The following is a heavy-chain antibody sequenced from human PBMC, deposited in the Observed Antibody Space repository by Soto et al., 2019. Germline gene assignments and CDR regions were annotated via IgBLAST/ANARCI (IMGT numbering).Heavy chain of an antibody. CDR3: AREISYYDSSGYYYVYFDY. Sequence: QVQLQESGPGLVKPSQTLSLTCTVSGGSISSGGYYWSWIRQHPGKGLEWIGYIYYSGSTYYNPSLESRVTLTVDTSKNQSSLKLSSVTAADTAVYYCAREISYYDSSGYYYVYFDYWGQGTLVTVSS. CDR1: GGSISSGGYY. D-gene: IGHD3-22*01. V-gene: IGHV4-31*03. CDR2: IYYSGST. J-gene: IGHJ4*02.